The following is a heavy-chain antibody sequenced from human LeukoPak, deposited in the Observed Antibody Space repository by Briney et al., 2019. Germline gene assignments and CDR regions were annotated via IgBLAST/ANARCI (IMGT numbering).Heavy chain of an antibody. V-gene: IGHV5-51*01. CDR2: IYPGDSDT. D-gene: IGHD4/OR15-4a*01. J-gene: IGHJ4*02. CDR3: ARRGGVLTSNPLDY. Sequence: GESLKISRKGSGYRFNSYWIALVRQMPGKGLELMGIIYPGDSDTRYSPSFQGQVTISADKSITTAYLQWSSLKASDTAMYYCARRGGVLTSNPLDYWGQGTLVTVSS. CDR1: GYRFNSYW.